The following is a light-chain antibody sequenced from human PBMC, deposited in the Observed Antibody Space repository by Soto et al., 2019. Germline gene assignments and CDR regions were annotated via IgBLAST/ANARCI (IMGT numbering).Light chain of an antibody. CDR1: TSNIGAGYD. V-gene: IGLV1-40*01. Sequence: QSVLTQPPSVSGAPGQRVTISCSGSTSNIGAGYDVHWYNHLPGAAPKLLIYGNANRPSGVPDRISGSKSGTSVSLAITGVQAEDEAEYYCQSYDSSLSAVVFGGGTKLTVL. CDR3: QSYDSSLSAVV. CDR2: GNA. J-gene: IGLJ2*01.